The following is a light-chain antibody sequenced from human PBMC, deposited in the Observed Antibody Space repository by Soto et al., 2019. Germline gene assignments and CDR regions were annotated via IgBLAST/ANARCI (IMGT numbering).Light chain of an antibody. CDR2: GNS. J-gene: IGLJ2*01. V-gene: IGLV1-40*01. CDR3: RSYDSSLSGSV. CDR1: STHIGAGYD. Sequence: QSVLTQPPSVSGAPGQRVTISCTGSSTHIGAGYDVHWYQQLPGTAPKLLIHGNSNRPSGVPDRFSGSKSGTSASLAITGLQAEDEADYYCRSYDSSLSGSVFGGGTKLTVL.